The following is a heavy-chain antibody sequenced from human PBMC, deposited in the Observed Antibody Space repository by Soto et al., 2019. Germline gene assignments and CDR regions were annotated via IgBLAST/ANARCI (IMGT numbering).Heavy chain of an antibody. D-gene: IGHD6-13*01. CDR1: GGSISSGAYY. CDR3: ARDGRLVNYYYYGMDV. J-gene: IGHJ6*02. V-gene: IGHV4-31*03. Sequence: QVQLQESGPGLVKPSQTLSLTCSVSGGSISSGAYYWTWIRQHPGKGLEWTGYIYYSGSTYYNPCLKSRVTISVDTSKNQFSLKLRSVAAADTAVYYCARDGRLVNYYYYGMDVWGQGTTVTVSS. CDR2: IYYSGST.